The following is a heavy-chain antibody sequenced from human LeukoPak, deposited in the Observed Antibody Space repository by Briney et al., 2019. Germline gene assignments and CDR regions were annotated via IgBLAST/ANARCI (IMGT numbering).Heavy chain of an antibody. CDR2: IRYDGSNK. D-gene: IGHD5-18*01. CDR3: AKMDTAMVTGYYYYYMDV. Sequence: GGSLRLSCAASGFTFSSYGMHWVRQAPGKGLEWVAFIRYDGSNKYYADSVKGRFTISRDNSKNTLYLQMNSLRAEDTAVYCCAKMDTAMVTGYYYYYMDVWGKGTTVTVSS. V-gene: IGHV3-30*02. CDR1: GFTFSSYG. J-gene: IGHJ6*03.